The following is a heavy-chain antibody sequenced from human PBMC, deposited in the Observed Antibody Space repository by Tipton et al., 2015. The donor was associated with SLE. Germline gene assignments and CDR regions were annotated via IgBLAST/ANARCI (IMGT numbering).Heavy chain of an antibody. Sequence: GSLRLSCAASGFTVSSNYMIWVRQTPGKGLEWVSVIYGGGSTYYADSVKGRFTISRDNSKNTLYLQMNSLRAEDTAVYYCARSPEGNWGPDAFDIWGQGTMVTVSS. V-gene: IGHV3-66*02. CDR2: IYGGGST. J-gene: IGHJ3*02. CDR1: GFTVSSNY. CDR3: ARSPEGNWGPDAFDI. D-gene: IGHD7-27*01.